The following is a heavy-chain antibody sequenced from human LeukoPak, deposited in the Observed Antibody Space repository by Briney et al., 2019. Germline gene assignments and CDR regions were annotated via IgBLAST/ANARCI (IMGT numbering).Heavy chain of an antibody. Sequence: GGSLRLSCAASGFTFSSYSMNWIRQAPEKGLEWVSSISSSSNFIYYADSVKGRFTISRDNAKNSLYLQMNSLRAEDTAVYYCARAISDYDASDIWGQGTMVTVSS. CDR3: ARAISDYDASDI. CDR2: ISSSSNFI. CDR1: GFTFSSYS. J-gene: IGHJ3*02. D-gene: IGHD4-17*01. V-gene: IGHV3-21*01.